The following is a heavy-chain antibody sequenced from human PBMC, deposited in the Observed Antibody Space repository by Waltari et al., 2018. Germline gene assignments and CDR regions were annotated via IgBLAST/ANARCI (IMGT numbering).Heavy chain of an antibody. J-gene: IGHJ5*02. CDR3: AHSSPRWVRGNWFDP. D-gene: IGHD3-10*01. CDR2: IYWNDDK. V-gene: IGHV2-5*01. Sequence: QITLKESGPTLVKPTQTLTLTCTFSGFSLSTSGVGVGWIRQPPGTALEWLALIYWNDDKRYSPSLKSRLTITKDTSKNQVVLTMTNMDPVDTATYYCAHSSPRWVRGNWFDPWGQGTLVTVSS. CDR1: GFSLSTSGVG.